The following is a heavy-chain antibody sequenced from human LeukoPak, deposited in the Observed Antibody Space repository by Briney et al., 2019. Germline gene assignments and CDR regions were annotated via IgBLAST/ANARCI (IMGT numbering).Heavy chain of an antibody. D-gene: IGHD1-1*01. V-gene: IGHV4-59*10. CDR1: GGSFSGYY. CDR2: IYTSGST. CDR3: ARAHRQLERLGRYYFDY. J-gene: IGHJ4*02. Sequence: SETLSLTCAVYGGSFSGYYWSWIRQPAGKGLEWIGRIYTSGSTNYNPSLKSRVTISVDTSKNQFSLKLSSVTAADTAVYYCARAHRQLERLGRYYFDYWGQGTLVTVSS.